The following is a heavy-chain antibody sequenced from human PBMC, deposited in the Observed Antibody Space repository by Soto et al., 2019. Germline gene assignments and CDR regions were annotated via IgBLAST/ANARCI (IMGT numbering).Heavy chain of an antibody. V-gene: IGHV4-31*03. Sequence: SETLSLTCTFSCGSVTSSGYYWSWIRQHPGRGLEWIGYIYYGGSTYYSPSLKSRVAISVDTSKNQFSLRLSSVTAADTAVYFCAYGSGSPYYLDYWGQGTLVTVSS. CDR3: AYGSGSPYYLDY. CDR2: IYYGGST. J-gene: IGHJ4*02. CDR1: CGSVTSSGYY. D-gene: IGHD3-10*01.